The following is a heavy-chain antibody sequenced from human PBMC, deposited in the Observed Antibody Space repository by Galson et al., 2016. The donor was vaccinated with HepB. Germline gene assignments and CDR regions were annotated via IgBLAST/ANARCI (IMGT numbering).Heavy chain of an antibody. CDR3: ARDYGDNSFYGMDV. V-gene: IGHV1-2*02. CDR1: GYTFTSYG. Sequence: SVKVSCKASGYTFTSYGISWVRQAPGQGLEWMGWINPNSGGTNYAQKFQGRVSMTRDTSISTAYMELSRLRSDDTAVYYYARDYGDNSFYGMDVWGQGTTVTVSS. J-gene: IGHJ6*02. D-gene: IGHD4-17*01. CDR2: INPNSGGT.